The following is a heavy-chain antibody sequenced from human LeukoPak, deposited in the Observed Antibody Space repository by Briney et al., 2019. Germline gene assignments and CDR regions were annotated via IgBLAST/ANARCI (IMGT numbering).Heavy chain of an antibody. J-gene: IGHJ4*02. Sequence: SETLSLTCTVSGGSISSYYWSWIRQPPGKGLEWVGYIYYSGSTNYNPSLKSRVTISVDTSKNQFSLKLSSVTAADTAVYYCASSPAAGQFDYWGQGTLVTVSS. V-gene: IGHV4-59*01. CDR2: IYYSGST. CDR1: GGSISSYY. CDR3: ASSPAAGQFDY. D-gene: IGHD6-13*01.